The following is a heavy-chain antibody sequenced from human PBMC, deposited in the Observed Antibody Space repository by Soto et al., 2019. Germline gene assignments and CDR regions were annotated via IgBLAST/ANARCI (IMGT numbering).Heavy chain of an antibody. CDR1: GGTFSSYA. D-gene: IGHD6-13*01. Sequence: SVKVSCKASGGTFSSYAISWVRQAPGQGLEWMGGIVPILGAADYAQKFQGRVTIIADESTSTAYMELSSLRSEDTAVYYCARGGFSNSWRFDYSGQGILVTVSS. CDR2: IVPILGAA. V-gene: IGHV1-69*13. CDR3: ARGGFSNSWRFDY. J-gene: IGHJ4*02.